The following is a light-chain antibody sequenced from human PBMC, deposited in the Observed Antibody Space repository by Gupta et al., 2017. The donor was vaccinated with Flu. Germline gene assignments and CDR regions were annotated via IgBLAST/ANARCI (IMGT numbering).Light chain of an antibody. Sequence: QSALTQPASVSGSPGQSITISCPGTSSDVGRSDSVSWYQQHPGKAPKLIVYDVTKRPSGVSSRFSGSKSGNTASLTISGLEAEDESDYFCSSYTSTNTFYVFGTGTKVTVL. CDR2: DVT. CDR3: SSYTSTNTFYV. V-gene: IGLV2-14*03. CDR1: SSDVGRSDS. J-gene: IGLJ1*01.